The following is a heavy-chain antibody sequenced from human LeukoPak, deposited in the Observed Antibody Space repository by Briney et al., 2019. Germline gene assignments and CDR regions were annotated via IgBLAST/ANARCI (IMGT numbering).Heavy chain of an antibody. Sequence: GGSLRLTCAASGFTFSNAWMTWVRQAPAQGLEWVGRIKSKTDGETTDYAAPLKGRVPISRDDSKNTLYLQMTRLNTEDTAVYYCATDQTYCSTTACYRYYFDYWGQGTLVTVSS. D-gene: IGHD2-2*01. J-gene: IGHJ4*02. V-gene: IGHV3-15*01. CDR1: GFTFSNAW. CDR3: ATDQTYCSTTACYRYYFDY. CDR2: IKSKTDGETT.